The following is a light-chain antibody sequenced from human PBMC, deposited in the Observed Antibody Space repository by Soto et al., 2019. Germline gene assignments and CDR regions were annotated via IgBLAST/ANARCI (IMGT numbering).Light chain of an antibody. V-gene: IGKV1-39*01. Sequence: DIQITQSPSSLSASLGDRVTITCRASQSISSYLNWYQQKPGKAPKLLIYAASSLQSGVPSRLSGSGSGTDFTLTIRSLQPEDFATYYCQQSYSTPTFGQGTKVDI. CDR3: QQSYSTPT. CDR1: QSISSY. J-gene: IGKJ1*01. CDR2: AAS.